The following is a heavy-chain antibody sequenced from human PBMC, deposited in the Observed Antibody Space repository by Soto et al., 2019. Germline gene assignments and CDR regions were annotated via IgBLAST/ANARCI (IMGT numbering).Heavy chain of an antibody. CDR3: ARDQGYWRGGSCYVAGY. V-gene: IGHV3-74*01. CDR1: GFTFSNYW. J-gene: IGHJ4*02. CDR2: INSDGSST. Sequence: EVQLVESGGGLVQPGGSLRLSCAASGFTFSNYWMHWVRQVPGKGLVWVSRINSDGSSTGYADSVMGRFTISRDNAKNTVHLQMNSLRAEDTAVYYCARDQGYWRGGSCYVAGYWGQGTLVTVSS. D-gene: IGHD2-15*01.